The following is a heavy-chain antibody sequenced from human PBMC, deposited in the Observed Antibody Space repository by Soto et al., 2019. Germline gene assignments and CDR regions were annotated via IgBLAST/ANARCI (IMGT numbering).Heavy chain of an antibody. CDR3: ARMPHTYGYSGFDY. D-gene: IGHD5-18*01. CDR2: SYYSGST. Sequence: QVPLQESGPGLLKPSETLSLTCTVSGGSVSGYSWTWIRQPPGRGLEWIGYSYYSGSTRYNPSLKSRVTVSVDTSKNQFSLKLNSVTAADTAVYYCARMPHTYGYSGFDYWGQGTLVSVSS. CDR1: GGSVSGYS. J-gene: IGHJ4*02. V-gene: IGHV4-59*08.